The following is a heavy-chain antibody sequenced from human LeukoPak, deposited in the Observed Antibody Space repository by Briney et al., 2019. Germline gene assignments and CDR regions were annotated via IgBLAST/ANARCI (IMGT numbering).Heavy chain of an antibody. CDR3: TKDPYGGYDPHQYFQH. D-gene: IGHD5-12*01. Sequence: GGSLRLSCAASGFTFDDYAMHWVRQAPGKGLEWVSSISWNSGSIGYADSVKGRFTISRDNAKSSLYLQMNSLRAEDTALYYCTKDPYGGYDPHQYFQHWGQGTLVTVSS. V-gene: IGHV3-9*01. J-gene: IGHJ1*01. CDR2: ISWNSGSI. CDR1: GFTFDDYA.